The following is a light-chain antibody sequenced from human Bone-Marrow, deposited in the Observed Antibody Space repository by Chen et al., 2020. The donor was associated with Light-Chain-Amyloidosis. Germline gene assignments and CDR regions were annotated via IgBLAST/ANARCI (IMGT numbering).Light chain of an antibody. J-gene: IGLJ3*02. CDR1: NIGSTS. V-gene: IGLV3-21*02. Sequence: SYVLTQPSSVSGAPGQTATIACGGNNIGSTSVHWYQQKPGQAPLLVVYDDSDRPSGIPERLSGSNSGNTATLTISRVEAGDEADYYCQVWDRSSDRPVFGGGTKLTVL. CDR2: DDS. CDR3: QVWDRSSDRPV.